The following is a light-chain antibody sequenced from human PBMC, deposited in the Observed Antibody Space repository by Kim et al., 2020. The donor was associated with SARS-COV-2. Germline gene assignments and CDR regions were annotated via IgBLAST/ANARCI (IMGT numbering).Light chain of an antibody. V-gene: IGLV3-21*04. J-gene: IGLJ1*01. Sequence: SYELTQPPSVSVAPGEAAKIPCAGNNIGNKNVQWYQQKAGQAPVLVISHDSDRPSEIPDRFSDSNSENTATLTISRVEAGDEADYYCQVWDGSTDHYVFGTGTKVTVL. CDR3: QVWDGSTDHYV. CDR1: NIGNKN. CDR2: HDS.